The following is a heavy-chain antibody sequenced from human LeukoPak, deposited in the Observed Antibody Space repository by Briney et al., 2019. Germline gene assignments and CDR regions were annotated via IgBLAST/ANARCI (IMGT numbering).Heavy chain of an antibody. D-gene: IGHD3-22*01. J-gene: IGHJ4*02. CDR3: ARHRTYYYDTSGSKPFDY. CDR2: INHSGST. V-gene: IGHV4-34*01. Sequence: SETLSLTCTVYGGSFSGYYWSWIRQPPGKGLEWIGEINHSGSTNYNPSLKSRVTISVDTSRTQFSLKLSSVTAADTAVYYCARHRTYYYDTSGSKPFDYWGQGTLVTVSS. CDR1: GGSFSGYY.